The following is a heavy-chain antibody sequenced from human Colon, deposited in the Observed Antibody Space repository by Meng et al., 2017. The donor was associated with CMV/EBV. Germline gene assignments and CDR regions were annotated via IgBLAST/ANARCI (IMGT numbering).Heavy chain of an antibody. CDR2: IFYTGGT. Sequence: GSLRLSCTVSGDSISKNGNYWGWYRQPPGKGLEYIGNIFYTGGTNYNPALKSRVTMSVDTSKNQFSLKLSSVTAADTAVYYCARITRYYYAMDVWGQGTAVTVSS. J-gene: IGHJ6*02. D-gene: IGHD3-3*01. V-gene: IGHV4-39*07. CDR3: ARITRYYYAMDV. CDR1: GDSISKNGNY.